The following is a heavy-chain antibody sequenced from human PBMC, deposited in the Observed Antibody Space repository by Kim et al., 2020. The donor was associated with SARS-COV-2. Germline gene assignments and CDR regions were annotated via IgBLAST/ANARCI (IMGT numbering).Heavy chain of an antibody. Sequence: SETLSLTCTVSGGSISSSSYYWGWIRQPPGKGLEWIGSIDYSGSTYYNPSLKSRVTISVDTSKNQFSLKLSFVTAADTAVYYCASPVAYYDILTDYSPSRYYYYYGMDVWGQGTTVTVSS. CDR2: IDYSGST. CDR3: ASPVAYYDILTDYSPSRYYYYYGMDV. CDR1: GGSISSSSYY. J-gene: IGHJ6*02. D-gene: IGHD3-9*01. V-gene: IGHV4-39*01.